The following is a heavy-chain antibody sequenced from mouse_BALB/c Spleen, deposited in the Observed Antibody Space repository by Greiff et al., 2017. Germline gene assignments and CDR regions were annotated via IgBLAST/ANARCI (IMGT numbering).Heavy chain of an antibody. Sequence: EVQLQESGPELMKPGASVKISCKASGYSFTSYYMHWVKQSHGKSLEWIGYIDPFNGGTSYNQKFKGKATLTVDKSSSTAYMHLSSLTSEDSAVYYCARSDGNLFAYWGQGTLVTVSA. V-gene: IGHV1S135*01. CDR1: GYSFTSYY. D-gene: IGHD2-1*01. CDR3: ARSDGNLFAY. J-gene: IGHJ3*01. CDR2: IDPFNGGT.